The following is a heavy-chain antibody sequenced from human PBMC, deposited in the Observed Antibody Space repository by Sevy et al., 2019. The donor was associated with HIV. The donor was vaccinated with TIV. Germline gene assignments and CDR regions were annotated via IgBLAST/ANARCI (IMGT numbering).Heavy chain of an antibody. D-gene: IGHD5-18*01. Sequence: GGSLRLSCAASGLTFSDYYMSWIRQAPGKGLEWLSYISSSGTTLYSADSVKGRFAISRDNAKNSLYLQMNSLRAEDTAVYFCVGRRYSYTYSWSYHFDYWGQGTLVTVSS. CDR2: ISSSGTTL. V-gene: IGHV3-11*01. CDR1: GLTFSDYY. J-gene: IGHJ4*02. CDR3: VGRRYSYTYSWSYHFDY.